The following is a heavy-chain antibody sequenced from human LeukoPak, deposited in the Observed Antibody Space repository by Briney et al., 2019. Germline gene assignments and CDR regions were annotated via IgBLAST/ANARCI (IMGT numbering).Heavy chain of an antibody. CDR1: GFTFSSYA. Sequence: PGGSLRLSCAASGFTFSSYAMHWVRQAPGKGLEWVTVISYDGSNKYYADSVKGRFTISRDNFKNTLSLHMNSLRAEDTAVYYCARDETRYYGSGSSPPAYYYYGMDVWGQGTTVTVSS. D-gene: IGHD3-10*01. J-gene: IGHJ6*02. CDR2: ISYDGSNK. V-gene: IGHV3-30-3*01. CDR3: ARDETRYYGSGSSPPAYYYYGMDV.